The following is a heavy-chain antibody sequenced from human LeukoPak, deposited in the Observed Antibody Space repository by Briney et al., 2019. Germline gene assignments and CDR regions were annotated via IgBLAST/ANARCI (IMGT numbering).Heavy chain of an antibody. CDR1: GFTFSSYG. V-gene: IGHV3-30*18. J-gene: IGHJ4*02. D-gene: IGHD2-2*01. CDR2: ISYDGSNK. CDR3: AKELKYCSSTSCYALVDY. Sequence: GGTLRLSCAASGFTFSSYGMHWLRQAPGKGLEWVAVISYDGSNKYYADSVKGRFTISRDNSKNTLYLQMNSLRAEDTAVYYCAKELKYCSSTSCYALVDYWGQGALVTVSS.